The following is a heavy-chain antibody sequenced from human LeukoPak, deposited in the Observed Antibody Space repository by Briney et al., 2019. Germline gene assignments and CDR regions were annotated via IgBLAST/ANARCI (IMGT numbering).Heavy chain of an antibody. J-gene: IGHJ4*02. CDR3: AKGLFWFGEFSAPDY. Sequence: QSGGSLRLSCAASGFTFINAWMAWVRQAPGKGLEWVSTITGSGGSTYYADSVKGRFTISRDTSKNTLYLQMNSLRAEDTAVYYCAKGLFWFGEFSAPDYWGQGTLVTVSS. D-gene: IGHD3-10*01. V-gene: IGHV3-23*01. CDR2: ITGSGGST. CDR1: GFTFINAW.